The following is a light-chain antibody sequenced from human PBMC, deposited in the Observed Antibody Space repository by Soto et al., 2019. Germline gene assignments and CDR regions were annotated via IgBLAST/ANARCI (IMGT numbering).Light chain of an antibody. CDR2: GNN. J-gene: IGLJ2*01. Sequence: QSVLTQPPSVSGTPGQRVTISCTGSSSNIGAGYDVHWYQQLPGTPPKLLFYGNNNRPSVVPDRFSGSKSGTSASLAITGLHAEDEADYYCQAYDSSLSGHVVFGGGTKLTVL. CDR1: SSNIGAGYD. CDR3: QAYDSSLSGHVV. V-gene: IGLV1-40*01.